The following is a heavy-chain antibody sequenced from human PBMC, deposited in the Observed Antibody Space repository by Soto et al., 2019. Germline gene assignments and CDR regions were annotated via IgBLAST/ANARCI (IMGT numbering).Heavy chain of an antibody. CDR2: IYHSGST. CDR1: GGSISSGGYS. Sequence: PSETLSLTCAVSGGSISSGGYSWSWIRQPPGKGLEWIGYIYHSGSTYYNPSLKSRVTISVDRSKNQFSLKLSSVTAADTAVYYCARGERYYYDSSGYLFDYWGQGTLVTVSS. J-gene: IGHJ4*02. CDR3: ARGERYYYDSSGYLFDY. V-gene: IGHV4-30-2*01. D-gene: IGHD3-22*01.